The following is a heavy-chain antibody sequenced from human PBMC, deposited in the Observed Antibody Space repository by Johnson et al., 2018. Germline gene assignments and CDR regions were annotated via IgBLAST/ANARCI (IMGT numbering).Heavy chain of an antibody. J-gene: IGHJ6*03. CDR1: GFTFSSYA. CDR2: ISGTGGNT. CDR3: ARPLRFLARDYYYMDV. Sequence: VQLVESGGGLVKPGGSLRLSCAASGFTFSSYAMSWVRQAPGKGLEWVSGISGTGGNTYYADSVKGRLTISRDNSKNPLYLQRGSLRTEDMAVYYFARPLRFLARDYYYMDVWGKGTTVTVSS. D-gene: IGHD3-3*01. V-gene: IGHV3-23*04.